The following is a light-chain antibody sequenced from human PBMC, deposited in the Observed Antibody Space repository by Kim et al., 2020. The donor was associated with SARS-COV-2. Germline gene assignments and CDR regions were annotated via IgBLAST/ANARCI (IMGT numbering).Light chain of an antibody. CDR1: QSISSW. CDR2: KAS. CDR3: QQYNTYSYT. J-gene: IGKJ2*01. Sequence: ASVGDRVTITCRASQSISSWLAWYQQKPGKVPYLLIYKASTLDSGVPSRFSGSGSGTEFTLTISSMQPDDFATYYCQQYNTYSYTFGQGTKLEI. V-gene: IGKV1-5*03.